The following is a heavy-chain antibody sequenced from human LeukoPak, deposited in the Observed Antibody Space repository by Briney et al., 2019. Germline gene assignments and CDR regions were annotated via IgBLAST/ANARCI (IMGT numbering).Heavy chain of an antibody. J-gene: IGHJ5*02. V-gene: IGHV3-23*01. CDR1: GFTFSSYA. CDR2: ISGSGGST. Sequence: GGSLRLSCAASGFTFSSYAMSWVRQAPGKGLEWVSAISGSGGSTYYADSVKGRFTIPRDNSKNTLYLQMNSLRAEDTAVYYCAKDPKLELHPWFDPWGQGTLVTVSS. CDR3: AKDPKLELHPWFDP. D-gene: IGHD1-7*01.